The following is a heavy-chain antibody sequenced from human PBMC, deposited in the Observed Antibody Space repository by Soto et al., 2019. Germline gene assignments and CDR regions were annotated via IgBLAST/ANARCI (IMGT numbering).Heavy chain of an antibody. CDR3: ATNYGSGYRAFDY. J-gene: IGHJ4*02. CDR1: GDTFSFYS. D-gene: IGHD3-10*01. V-gene: IGHV1-69*02. Sequence: QVQLVQSGAEVQKPGSSVKVSCKASGDTFSFYSINWVRQAPGLGLEWMGRINPILSVSNYAQKFQGRVTITVDKSTSTAYMELSSLRSEETAMYYCATNYGSGYRAFDYWGQGALVTVSS. CDR2: INPILSVS.